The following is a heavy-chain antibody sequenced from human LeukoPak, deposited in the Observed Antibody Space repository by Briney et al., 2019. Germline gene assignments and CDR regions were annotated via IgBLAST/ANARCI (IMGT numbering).Heavy chain of an antibody. V-gene: IGHV3-23*01. CDR1: GFTFSSYA. CDR2: ISGSGGST. Sequence: SGGSLRLSCAASGFTFSSYAMSWVRQAPGKGLEWVSAISGSGGSTYYADSVKGRFTISRDNSKNTLYLQMNSLRAEDTAAYYCAKLTKNPYKWSTGDFDYWGQGTLVTVSS. D-gene: IGHD1-20*01. J-gene: IGHJ4*02. CDR3: AKLTKNPYKWSTGDFDY.